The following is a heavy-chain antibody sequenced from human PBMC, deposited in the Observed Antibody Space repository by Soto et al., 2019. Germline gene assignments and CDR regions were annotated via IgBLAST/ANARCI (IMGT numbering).Heavy chain of an antibody. CDR1: GVSISSGGYS. D-gene: IGHD2-15*01. CDR3: VGGPVVARNY. Sequence: QLQLQESGSGLVKPSQTLSLTCAVSGVSISSGGYSWSWIRQPPGKGLEWIGYISHSGSTCYNPSLQSRVTISVDRSKNQFSLKLSSVTAADKAVYYCVGGPVVARNYWGQGTLVTVSS. CDR2: ISHSGST. V-gene: IGHV4-30-2*01. J-gene: IGHJ4*02.